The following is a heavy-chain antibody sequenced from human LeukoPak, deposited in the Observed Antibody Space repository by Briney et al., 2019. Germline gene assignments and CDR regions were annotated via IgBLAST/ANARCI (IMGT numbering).Heavy chain of an antibody. CDR1: GFTFGSYA. V-gene: IGHV3-23*01. CDR3: ATQWDYGDYHDAFDI. J-gene: IGHJ3*02. Sequence: GGSLRLSCAASGFTFGSYAMSWVRQAPGKGLEWVSAISGSGGSTYYADSVKGRFTISRDNSKNTLYLQMNSLRAEDTAVYYCATQWDYGDYHDAFDIWGQGTMVTVSS. CDR2: ISGSGGST. D-gene: IGHD4-17*01.